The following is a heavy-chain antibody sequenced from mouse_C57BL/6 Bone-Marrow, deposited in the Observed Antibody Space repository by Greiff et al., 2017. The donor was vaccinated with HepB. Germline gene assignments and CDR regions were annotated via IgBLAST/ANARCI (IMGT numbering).Heavy chain of an antibody. CDR1: GYTFTSYG. Sequence: VKLQQSGAELARPGASVKLSCKASGYTFTSYGISWVKQRTGQGLEWIGEIYPRSGNTYYNEKFKGKATLTADKSSSTAYMELRSLTSEDSAVYFCALYYYGSSYRFDYWGQGTTLTVSS. J-gene: IGHJ2*01. CDR2: IYPRSGNT. D-gene: IGHD1-1*01. CDR3: ALYYYGSSYRFDY. V-gene: IGHV1-81*01.